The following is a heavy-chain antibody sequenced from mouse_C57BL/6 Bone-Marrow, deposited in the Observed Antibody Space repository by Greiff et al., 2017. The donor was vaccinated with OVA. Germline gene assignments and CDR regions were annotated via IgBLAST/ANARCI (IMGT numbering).Heavy chain of an antibody. CDR3: SRVVDWYFDV. CDR1: GYSITSDYA. D-gene: IGHD1-1*02. CDR2: INYSGST. V-gene: IGHV3-2*02. Sequence: ESGPGLVKPSQSLSLTCTVTGYSITSDYAWNWIRQFPGNKLEWMGYINYSGSTSYNPSLKSRISFTRDTSKNLFFLQLNSVTTEDTATYYCSRVVDWYFDVWGAGTTVTVSS. J-gene: IGHJ1*01.